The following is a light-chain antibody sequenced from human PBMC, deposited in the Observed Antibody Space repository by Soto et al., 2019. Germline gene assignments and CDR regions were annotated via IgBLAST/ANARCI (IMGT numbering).Light chain of an antibody. Sequence: QSALTQPASVSGSPGQSITISCTGTSSDVGGYNYVSWYQQHPGTAPKLMIYDVSNRPSGVSNRFSGSKSGNTASLTISGLQAEDDADYYCSSYTSSSLYVFGTGTKLTVL. CDR2: DVS. CDR1: SSDVGGYNY. V-gene: IGLV2-14*01. J-gene: IGLJ1*01. CDR3: SSYTSSSLYV.